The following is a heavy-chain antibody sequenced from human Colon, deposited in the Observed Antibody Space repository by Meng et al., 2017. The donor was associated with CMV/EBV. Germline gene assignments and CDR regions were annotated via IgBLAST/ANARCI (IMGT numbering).Heavy chain of an antibody. V-gene: IGHV3-30*02. D-gene: IGHD1-1*01. CDR1: GFTFSSYA. CDR3: AKVGILDLRFFED. CDR2: IRNDASNK. J-gene: IGHJ4*02. Sequence: GESLKISCAASGFTFSSYAMSWVRQTPGKGLEWLAFIRNDASNKYYADSVRGRFTISRDNSRDTVYLQMNSLTTEDTAVYYCAKVGILDLRFFEDWGQGTLVTVSS.